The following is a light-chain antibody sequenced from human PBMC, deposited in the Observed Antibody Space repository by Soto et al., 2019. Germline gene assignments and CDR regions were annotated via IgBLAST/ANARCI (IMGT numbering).Light chain of an antibody. J-gene: IGKJ2*01. V-gene: IGKV3-20*01. Sequence: EIVLTQSPCTLSLSPGERATLSCRASQSVSSNFLAWYQQKPGQPPRLLMYGASSRATSIPDRFSGSGSGTDFTLTISRLEPEDFAVYYCQHYGPPRYTFGQGTKLEIK. CDR1: QSVSSNF. CDR3: QHYGPPRYT. CDR2: GAS.